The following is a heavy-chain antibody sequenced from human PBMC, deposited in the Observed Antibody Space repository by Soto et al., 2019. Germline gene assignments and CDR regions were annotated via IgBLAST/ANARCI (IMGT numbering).Heavy chain of an antibody. J-gene: IGHJ5*02. CDR3: ARHANLAPGLDP. CDR2: IYYSGST. CDR1: DCTIRSYY. Sequence: LSLTSTVSDCTIRSYYWRWIRKPTGKGLEWIGYIYYSGSTNSNPSLKRRVTISVDTSKNQFSLKLSSVTAADTAVYYRARHANLAPGLDP. V-gene: IGHV4-59*08. D-gene: IGHD1-7*01.